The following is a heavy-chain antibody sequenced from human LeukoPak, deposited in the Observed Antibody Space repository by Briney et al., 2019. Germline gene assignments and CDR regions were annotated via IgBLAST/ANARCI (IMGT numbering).Heavy chain of an antibody. D-gene: IGHD1-26*01. CDR1: GFTFTSYA. J-gene: IGHJ4*02. V-gene: IGHV3-23*01. Sequence: GGSLRLSCVASGFTFTSYAMSGVRQAPGKGLEWVSYIRGSGSTTHYADSVKGRFTISRDNSKNTLYLQMNSLRAEDTAVYYCAKDLGSSQDFDYWGQGTLVTVSS. CDR2: IRGSGSTT. CDR3: AKDLGSSQDFDY.